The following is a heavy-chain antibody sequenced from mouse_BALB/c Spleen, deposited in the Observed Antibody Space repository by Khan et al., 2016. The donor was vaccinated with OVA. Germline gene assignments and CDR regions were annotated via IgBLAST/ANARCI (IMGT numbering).Heavy chain of an antibody. CDR1: GFSLTTYG. J-gene: IGHJ3*01. D-gene: IGHD2-4*01. CDR3: ARSYDYDEGLAY. Sequence: VRLVESGPGLVQPSQSLSITCTVSGFSLTTYGVHWVSQSPGKGLEWLGVIWSGGSTDYNAAFISRLSISKDSYKSQVFFKMNSLQVNDTAIYYCARSYDYDEGLAYWGQGTLVTVSA. CDR2: IWSGGST. V-gene: IGHV2-2*02.